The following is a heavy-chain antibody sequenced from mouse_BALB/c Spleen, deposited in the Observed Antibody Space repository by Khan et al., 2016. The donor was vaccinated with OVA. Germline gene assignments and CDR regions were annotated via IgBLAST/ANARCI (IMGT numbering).Heavy chain of an antibody. CDR2: IWSDGTT. J-gene: IGHJ4*01. D-gene: IGHD2-10*01. CDR3: ARQPYYHYNIMDY. Sequence: VQLQESGPGLAAPSQSLSITCTISGFSLTTYGVHWVRQPPGKGLEWLVVIWSDGTTNYNSALKSRLTISKDNYKRQAFLKMNSRQTDDTAIDFCARQPYYHYNIMDYWGQGTSVTVSS. V-gene: IGHV2-6-1*01. CDR1: GFSLTTYG.